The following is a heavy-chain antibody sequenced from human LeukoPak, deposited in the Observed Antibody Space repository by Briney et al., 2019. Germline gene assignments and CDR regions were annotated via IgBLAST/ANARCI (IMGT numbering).Heavy chain of an antibody. D-gene: IGHD6-13*01. CDR1: GYTFTSYG. CDR2: ISAYNGNT. CDR3: ARRLDSSSWGYYYYMDV. J-gene: IGHJ6*03. Sequence: GASVKVSCKASGYTFTSYGISWVRRAPGQGLEWMGWISAYNGNTNYAQKLQGRVTMTTDTSTSTAYMELRSLRSDDTAVYYCARRLDSSSWGYYYYMDVWGKGNTVTVSS. V-gene: IGHV1-18*01.